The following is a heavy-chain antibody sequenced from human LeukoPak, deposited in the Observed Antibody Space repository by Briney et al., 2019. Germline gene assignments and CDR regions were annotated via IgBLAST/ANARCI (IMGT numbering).Heavy chain of an antibody. CDR1: GGSISSSSYY. V-gene: IGHV4-39*01. Sequence: SETLSLTCTVSGGSISSSSYYWGWIRQPPGKGLEWIGSIYYSGSTYYNPSLKSRVTISVDTSKNQFSLKLSPVTAADTAVYYCAQDTAMVWYYYGMDVWGQGTTVTVSS. D-gene: IGHD5-18*01. CDR3: AQDTAMVWYYYGMDV. CDR2: IYYSGST. J-gene: IGHJ6*02.